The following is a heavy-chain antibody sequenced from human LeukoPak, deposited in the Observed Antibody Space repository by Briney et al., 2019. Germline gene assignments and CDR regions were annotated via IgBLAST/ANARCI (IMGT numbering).Heavy chain of an antibody. CDR1: GYTFTGYY. J-gene: IGHJ4*02. CDR2: INPNSGGT. CDR3: ARDQAEQWLVPTIY. V-gene: IGHV1-2*02. D-gene: IGHD6-19*01. Sequence: ASVKVSCKASGYTFTGYYMHWVRQAPGQGLEWMGWINPNSGGTNYAQKFQGRATMTRDTSISTAYMELSRLRSDDTAVYYCARDQAEQWLVPTIYWGQGTLVTVSS.